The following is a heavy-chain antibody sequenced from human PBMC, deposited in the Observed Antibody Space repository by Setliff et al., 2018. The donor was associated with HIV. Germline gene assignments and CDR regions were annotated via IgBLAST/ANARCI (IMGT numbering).Heavy chain of an antibody. D-gene: IGHD2-21*02. CDR2: MFYSGST. J-gene: IGHJ4*02. V-gene: IGHV4-39*01. Sequence: SETLSLTCSVSGGSISSSTYYWAWIRQPPGRGLEWIGNMFYSGSTYYNPALKSRVTISVDTSKNQFSLILGSVTAADTAVYYCTRSLVVTAHLDYWGQGTLVTVSS. CDR3: TRSLVVTAHLDY. CDR1: GGSISSSTYY.